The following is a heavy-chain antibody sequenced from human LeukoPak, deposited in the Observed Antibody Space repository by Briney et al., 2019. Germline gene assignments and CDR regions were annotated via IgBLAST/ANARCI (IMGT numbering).Heavy chain of an antibody. J-gene: IGHJ4*02. CDR3: ARRPYLLWFGEFFYYFDY. D-gene: IGHD3-10*01. Sequence: SETLSLTCTVSGGSISSYYWSWIRQPAGKGLEWIGRIYTSGSTNYNPSLKSRVTMSVDTSKNQFSLKLSSVTAADTAVYYCARRPYLLWFGEFFYYFDYWGQGTLVTVSS. CDR2: IYTSGST. CDR1: GGSISSYY. V-gene: IGHV4-4*07.